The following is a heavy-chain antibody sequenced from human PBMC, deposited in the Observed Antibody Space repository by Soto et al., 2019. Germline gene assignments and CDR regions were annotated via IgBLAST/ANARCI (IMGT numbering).Heavy chain of an antibody. D-gene: IGHD3-16*01. V-gene: IGHV3-30*04. CDR2: ISYNGRNK. Sequence: GGSLRLSCAASGFTFSFYAMHWVRQAPGKGLEWVEVISYNGRNKHYVDSVKGRFTISRDNSQDTLYLQMDSLRPDDTAVYYCARQAKIGDRSQFYFDSWGQGTLVTAPQ. J-gene: IGHJ4*02. CDR3: ARQAKIGDRSQFYFDS. CDR1: GFTFSFYA.